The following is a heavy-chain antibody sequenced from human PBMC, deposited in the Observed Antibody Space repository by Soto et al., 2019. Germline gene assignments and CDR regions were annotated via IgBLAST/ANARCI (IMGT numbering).Heavy chain of an antibody. CDR2: INSDGTTI. D-gene: IGHD4-17*01. V-gene: IGHV3-74*01. Sequence: PGGSLKISCAAFWFTCRSRWTHLVRQAPGKGLVWVSRINSDGTTITYADSVKGRFTISRDNAKNTLYLQMNSLRAEDTAVYYCARGTQTTVTTRLFDCWGQGT. CDR1: WFTCRSRW. J-gene: IGHJ4*02. CDR3: ARGTQTTVTTRLFDC.